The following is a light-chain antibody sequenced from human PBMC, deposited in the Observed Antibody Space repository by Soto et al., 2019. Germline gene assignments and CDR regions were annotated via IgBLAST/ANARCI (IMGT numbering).Light chain of an antibody. CDR3: QQFSSYSRT. Sequence: DIQMTQSPSTLSASVGDRVTITCRASQSISSWLAWYQQKPGKAPKLLVYNVSNLDSGVPSRFSGSGSGTEFTLTISSLQPDDFATYYCQQFSSYSRTFGQGTKV. J-gene: IGKJ1*01. CDR1: QSISSW. V-gene: IGKV1-5*01. CDR2: NVS.